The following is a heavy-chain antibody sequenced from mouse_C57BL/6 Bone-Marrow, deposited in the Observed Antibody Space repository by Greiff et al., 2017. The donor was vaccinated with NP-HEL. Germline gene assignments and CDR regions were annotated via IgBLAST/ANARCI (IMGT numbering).Heavy chain of an antibody. CDR3: ARATYYDYDGAMDY. Sequence: VQLQQSGPELVKPGASVKISCKASGYTFTDYYMNWVKQSHGKSLEWIGDINPNNGGTSYNQKFKGKATLTVDNSSSPAYMERRSLTSEDSAVYYCARATYYDYDGAMDYWGQGTSVTVSS. CDR1: GYTFTDYY. D-gene: IGHD2-4*01. CDR2: INPNNGGT. J-gene: IGHJ4*01. V-gene: IGHV1-26*01.